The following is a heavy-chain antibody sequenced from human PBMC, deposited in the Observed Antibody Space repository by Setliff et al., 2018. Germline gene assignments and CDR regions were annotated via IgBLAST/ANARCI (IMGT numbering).Heavy chain of an antibody. CDR3: RYWSGYYNNDY. Sequence: SETLSLTCTVSGGSLSSFYWSWIRQPAGKKLAWIGRIHASGSPDYNPSLKSRLTISVDASTNQFSLKLYSVTAADTAVYYCRYWSGYYNNDYWGQGTLVTVSS. CDR2: IHASGSP. CDR1: GGSLSSFY. J-gene: IGHJ4*02. D-gene: IGHD3-3*01. V-gene: IGHV4-4*07.